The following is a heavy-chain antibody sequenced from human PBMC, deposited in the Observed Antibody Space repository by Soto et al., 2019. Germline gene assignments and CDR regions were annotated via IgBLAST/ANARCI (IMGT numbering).Heavy chain of an antibody. D-gene: IGHD3-3*01. CDR3: ARSTSTIFGVITLFFDY. CDR1: GDSISRGAYY. J-gene: IGHJ4*02. Sequence: SETLSLTCTVSGDSISRGAYYWTWIRQHPGKGLEWIGYIYYSGSTYYNPSLKSRVTISVDTSKNQFSLKLSSVTAADTAVYYCARSTSTIFGVITLFFDYWGQGTLVTVSS. V-gene: IGHV4-31*03. CDR2: IYYSGST.